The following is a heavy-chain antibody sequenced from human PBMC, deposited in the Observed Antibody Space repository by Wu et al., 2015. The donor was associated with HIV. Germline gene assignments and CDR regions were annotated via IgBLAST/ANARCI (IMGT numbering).Heavy chain of an antibody. J-gene: IGHJ4*02. CDR1: GYDFTNHG. D-gene: IGHD3-22*01. CDR2: INPRTDST. CDR3: ARERVDYDSAGYRAHRGYYFDY. Sequence: QVQLVQSGAELKKPGASVTVACKTSGYDFTNHGITWVRQAPGQGPEWLGVINPRTDSTTYAQSFEARLTIARDTSKNTIYMQLSGLKSDDTAKYFCARERVDYDSAGYRAHRGYYFDYWGQGTLVIVSS. V-gene: IGHV1-18*01.